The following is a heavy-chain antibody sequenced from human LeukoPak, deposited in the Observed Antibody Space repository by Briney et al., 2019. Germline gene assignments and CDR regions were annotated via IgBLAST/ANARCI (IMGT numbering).Heavy chain of an antibody. Sequence: ASVKVSCKASGYTFTGYYMHWVRQAPGQGLEWMGRINPNSGGTNYAQKFQDRVTMTRDTSISTAYMELSRLRSDDTAVYYCARNYYGSGSYYYYYMDVWGKGTTVTVSS. CDR2: INPNSGGT. V-gene: IGHV1-2*06. CDR3: ARNYYGSGSYYYYYMDV. D-gene: IGHD3-10*01. CDR1: GYTFTGYY. J-gene: IGHJ6*03.